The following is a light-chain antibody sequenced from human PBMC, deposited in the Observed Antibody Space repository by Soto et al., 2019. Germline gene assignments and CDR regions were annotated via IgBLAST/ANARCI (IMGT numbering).Light chain of an antibody. J-gene: IGKJ1*01. CDR2: GAS. Sequence: ETVLTQSPGTLSLSPGERATLSCRASQSVSSSYLAWYQQKPGQAPRLLIYGASSRATGIPDRFSGSGSGTDFTLTISRLEPEDFAVYYCQQYGSSPPTCGQGTEVDIK. CDR1: QSVSSSY. CDR3: QQYGSSPPT. V-gene: IGKV3-20*01.